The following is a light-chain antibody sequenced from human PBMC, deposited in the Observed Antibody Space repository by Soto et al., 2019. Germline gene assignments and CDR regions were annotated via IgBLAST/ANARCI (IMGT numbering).Light chain of an antibody. J-gene: IGKJ5*01. V-gene: IGKV1-33*01. CDR2: DAS. Sequence: DLKMTQSPSSLSASVGDRVTITCQASQDINNYLNWYQQKPGQAPKLLIYDASGLEVGVPSRFSGSGSGTHFTLTISGLQPEDIATYYCQQFGDLTFIFGQGTRLEIK. CDR3: QQFGDLTFI. CDR1: QDINNY.